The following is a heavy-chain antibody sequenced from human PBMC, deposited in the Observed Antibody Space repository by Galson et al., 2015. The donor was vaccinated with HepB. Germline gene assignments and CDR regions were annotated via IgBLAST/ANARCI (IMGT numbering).Heavy chain of an antibody. D-gene: IGHD3-10*01. CDR1: GFSLSTSGVS. J-gene: IGHJ5*02. Sequence: PALVKPTQTLTVTCTLSGFSLSTSGVSVGWIRQPPGKALEWLGIIYWDDEKRCNPSLKNRLTITKDTSENQVVLTMTNMDPVDTATYYCAYSPITVVQGAKMYNWFDPWGQGTLVIVSS. V-gene: IGHV2-5*02. CDR2: IYWDDEK. CDR3: AYSPITVVQGAKMYNWFDP.